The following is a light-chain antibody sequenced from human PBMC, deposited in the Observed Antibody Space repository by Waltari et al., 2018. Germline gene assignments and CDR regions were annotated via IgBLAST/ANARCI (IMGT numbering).Light chain of an antibody. V-gene: IGKV3-20*01. CDR1: QSVSSSY. CDR3: KQFGTPLT. CDR2: GAS. J-gene: IGKJ4*01. Sequence: EIVLTQSPGTLSLSPGERATLSCRASQSVSSSYLAWYQQRPGQAPRLLIYGASSRATGIPDRFSGSGSGTDFTLTISRLEPEDSAVYYCKQFGTPLTFGGGTKVEIK.